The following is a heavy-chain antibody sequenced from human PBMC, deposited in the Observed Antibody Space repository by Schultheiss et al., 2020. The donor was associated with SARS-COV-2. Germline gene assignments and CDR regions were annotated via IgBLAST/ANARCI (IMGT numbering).Heavy chain of an antibody. J-gene: IGHJ4*02. CDR2: IYHSGST. CDR1: GGSISSGGYY. CDR3: ARGHYCSGGSCYSPGPFDY. V-gene: IGHV4-30-2*01. D-gene: IGHD2-15*01. Sequence: SETLSLTCTVSGGSISSGGYYWSWIRQPPGKGLEWIGEIYHSGSTNYNPSLKSRVTISVDKSKNQFSLKLSPVTAADTAVYYCARGHYCSGGSCYSPGPFDYWGQGTLVTVSS.